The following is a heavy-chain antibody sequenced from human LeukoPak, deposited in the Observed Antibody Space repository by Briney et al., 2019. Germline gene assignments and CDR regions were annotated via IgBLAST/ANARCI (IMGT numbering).Heavy chain of an antibody. Sequence: GGSLRLSCTASGFTFSSYSMNWVRQAPGKGLEWVSSISSGSGYIYYADSVKGRFTISRDNAKNSLYLQMNSLRAEDTGVYYCARGYSGSYYFGDYWGQGTLVTVSS. CDR1: GFTFSSYS. CDR3: ARGYSGSYYFGDY. CDR2: ISSGSGYI. V-gene: IGHV3-21*01. J-gene: IGHJ4*02. D-gene: IGHD1-26*01.